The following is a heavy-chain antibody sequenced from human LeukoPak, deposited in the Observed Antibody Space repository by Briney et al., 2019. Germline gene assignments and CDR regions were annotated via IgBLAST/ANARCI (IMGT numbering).Heavy chain of an antibody. CDR1: GGTFSSYA. CDR3: ARYGYCSSTSCYRFDYYYMDV. CDR2: IIPIFGTA. J-gene: IGHJ6*03. V-gene: IGHV1-69*13. Sequence: SVKVSCKASGGTFSSYAISWVRQAPGQGLGLMGGIIPIFGTANYAQKFQGRVTITADESTSTAYMELSSLRSEDTAVYYCARYGYCSSTSCYRFDYYYMDVWGKGTTVTVSS. D-gene: IGHD2-2*03.